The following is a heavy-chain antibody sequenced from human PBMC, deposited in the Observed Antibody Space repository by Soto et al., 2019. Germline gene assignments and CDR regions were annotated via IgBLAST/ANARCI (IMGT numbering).Heavy chain of an antibody. CDR1: GDSVSSNSDA. CDR2: TYYRSKWYY. Sequence: PSQTLSHTCAISGDSVSSNSDAWNWIRQSPSRGLEWLGRTYYRSKWYYDYAVSVKSRITINPDTSKNQFSLQLNSVTPEDTAVYYCARDLGPYYDILTGYYNVPYYYYGMDVWGQGTTVTVSS. D-gene: IGHD3-9*01. CDR3: ARDLGPYYDILTGYYNVPYYYYGMDV. V-gene: IGHV6-1*01. J-gene: IGHJ6*02.